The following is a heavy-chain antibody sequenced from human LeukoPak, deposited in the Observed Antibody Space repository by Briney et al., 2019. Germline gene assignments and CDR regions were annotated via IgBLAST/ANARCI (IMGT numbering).Heavy chain of an antibody. D-gene: IGHD3-9*01. J-gene: IGHJ5*02. V-gene: IGHV4-34*01. CDR1: GGSFSGYY. CDR2: INHSGST. Sequence: PSETLSLTCAVCGGSFSGYYWSWIRQPPGKGLEWIGEINHSGSTNYNPSLKSRVTISVDTSKNQFSLKLSSVTAADTAVYYCARGGRLRYFDWLPSNWFDPWGQGTLVTVSS. CDR3: ARGGRLRYFDWLPSNWFDP.